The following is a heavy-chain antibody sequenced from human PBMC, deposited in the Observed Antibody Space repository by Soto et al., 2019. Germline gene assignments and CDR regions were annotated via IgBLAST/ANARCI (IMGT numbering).Heavy chain of an antibody. CDR2: ISGSGIAT. J-gene: IGHJ4*01. CDR3: VTPGSSTQIDF. V-gene: IGHV3-23*01. D-gene: IGHD1-26*01. Sequence: EVQLLESGGDLVQPGGSLRLSCAASGFTFTSYVMNWVRQAPGKGLEWVSGISGSGIATYYADSVKGRFTISRDNSKNTLYLQMNSLRVEDTALYYCVTPGSSTQIDFWGQEPWSPSP. CDR1: GFTFTSYV.